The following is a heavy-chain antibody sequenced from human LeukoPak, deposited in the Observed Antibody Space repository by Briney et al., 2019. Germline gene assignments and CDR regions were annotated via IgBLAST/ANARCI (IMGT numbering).Heavy chain of an antibody. Sequence: GGSLRLSCAASGLTLSTTYITWVRQAPGKGLEWFSVIESSGTTHYADSVRGRFTISRDNSKNTVFLQMNGLRPEDTAVYYCGRITKWGQGTLVTVSS. V-gene: IGHV3-66*01. CDR1: GLTLSTTY. CDR2: IESSGTT. J-gene: IGHJ4*02. CDR3: GRITK.